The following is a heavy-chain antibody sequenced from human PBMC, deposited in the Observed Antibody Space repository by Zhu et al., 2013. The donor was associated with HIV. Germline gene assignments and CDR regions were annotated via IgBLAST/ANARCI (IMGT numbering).Heavy chain of an antibody. CDR1: GYSISSGYY. J-gene: IGHJ4*02. CDR3: ARDSALMAVAGTSDY. CDR2: IYHSGST. V-gene: IGHV4-38-2*02. D-gene: IGHD6-19*01. Sequence: VQLQESGPGLVKPSETLSLTCAVSGYSISSGYYWGWIRQPPGKGLEWIGSIYHSGSTYYNPSLKSRVTISVDTSKNQFSLKLSSVTAADTAVYYCARDSALMAVAGTSDYWGQGTLVTVSS.